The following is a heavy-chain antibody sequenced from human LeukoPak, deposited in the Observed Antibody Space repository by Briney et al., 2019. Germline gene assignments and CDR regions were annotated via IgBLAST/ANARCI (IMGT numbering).Heavy chain of an antibody. V-gene: IGHV3-74*01. D-gene: IGHD3-22*01. CDR3: ARDRSGYCDY. J-gene: IGHJ4*02. CDR2: VNTDGSIT. CDR1: GFTLSTYW. Sequence: GGSLRLSCAASGFTLSTYWMHWVRQAPGKGLVWVSRVNTDGSITTYPDSVRGRFTISRDNAKNTLYLPTNSLRAEDTAVYYCARDRSGYCDYWGQGNLVTVSS.